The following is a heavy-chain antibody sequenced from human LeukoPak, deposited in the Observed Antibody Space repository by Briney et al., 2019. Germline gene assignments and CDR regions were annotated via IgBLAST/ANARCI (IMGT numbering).Heavy chain of an antibody. CDR3: ARILATFDS. V-gene: IGHV4-39*01. CDR1: RGSISSSSYY. CDR2: FYYIGGT. D-gene: IGHD5-12*01. Sequence: KPSETLSLTCTVSRGSISSSSYYWGWIRQPPGKQLEWIGSFYYIGGTYYNPSLEGRVTISADSSKNQFSLKLTSVTAADTALYYCARILATFDSWGQGTLVTVSS. J-gene: IGHJ4*02.